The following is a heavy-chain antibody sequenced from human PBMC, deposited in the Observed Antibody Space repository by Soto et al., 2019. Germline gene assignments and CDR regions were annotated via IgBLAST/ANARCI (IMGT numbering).Heavy chain of an antibody. V-gene: IGHV1-8*01. CDR3: ARVGDFWSGYYLGY. CDR1: GYTFTSYD. Sequence: ASVKVSCKASGYTFTSYDINRVRQATGRGLEWMGWMNPNSGNTGYAQKFQGRVTMTRNTSISTAYMELSSLRSEDTAVYYCARVGDFWSGYYLGYWGQGTLVTVSS. J-gene: IGHJ4*02. D-gene: IGHD3-3*01. CDR2: MNPNSGNT.